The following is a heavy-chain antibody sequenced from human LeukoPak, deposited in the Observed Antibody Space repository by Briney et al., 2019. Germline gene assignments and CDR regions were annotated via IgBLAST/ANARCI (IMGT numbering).Heavy chain of an antibody. V-gene: IGHV3-21*01. Sequence: KTGGSLRLSCAASGFTFSSYSMNWVRQAPGKGLEWVSPISSSSSYIYYADSVKGRFTISRDNAKNSLYLLMNSLRAEDTAVYYCARVGYSIAAAGYAAYWGQGTLVTVSS. CDR1: GFTFSSYS. D-gene: IGHD6-13*01. CDR2: ISSSSSYI. CDR3: ARVGYSIAAAGYAAY. J-gene: IGHJ4*02.